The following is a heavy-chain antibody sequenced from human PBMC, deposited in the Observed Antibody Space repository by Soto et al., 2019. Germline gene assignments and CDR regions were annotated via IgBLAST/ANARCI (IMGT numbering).Heavy chain of an antibody. Sequence: PGESLKISCKGSGYSFTSYWISWVRQMPGKGLEWMGRIDPSDSYTIYSPSFQGHVTIPADKSISTAYLQWSSLKASDTAMYYCARRRYAPPGMGDNWFDPWGQGTLVTVSS. D-gene: IGHD1-1*01. CDR1: GYSFTSYW. J-gene: IGHJ5*02. V-gene: IGHV5-10-1*01. CDR3: ARRRYAPPGMGDNWFDP. CDR2: IDPSDSYT.